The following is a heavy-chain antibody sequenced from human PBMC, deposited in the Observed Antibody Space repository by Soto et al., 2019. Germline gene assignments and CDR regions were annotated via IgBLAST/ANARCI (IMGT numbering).Heavy chain of an antibody. CDR2: INPMGGST. CDR3: AREGILVSGPGY. CDR1: GYTFTDHY. V-gene: IGHV1-46*01. J-gene: IGHJ4*02. Sequence: QVQLVQSGAEVKKPGASVKVSCKASGYTFTDHYMHWVRQAPGQGPEWMGLINPMGGSTTYAEKFQGRVTMTIDTATRTVYRERPSLRADDTAVYYCAREGILVSGPGYWGQGTLGSVSS. D-gene: IGHD6-13*01.